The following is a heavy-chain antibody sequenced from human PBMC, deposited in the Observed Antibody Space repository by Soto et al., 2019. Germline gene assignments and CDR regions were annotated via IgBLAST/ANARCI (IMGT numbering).Heavy chain of an antibody. V-gene: IGHV4-34*01. CDR2: INHSGST. J-gene: IGHJ6*02. D-gene: IGHD6-13*01. CDR3: ARVPGLLIAAAGILHRAYGMDV. CDR1: GGSFSGYY. Sequence: SETLSLTCAVYGGSFSGYYWSWIRQPPGEGLEWIGEINHSGSTNYNPSLKSRVTISVDTSKNQFSLKLSSVTAADTAVYYCARVPGLLIAAAGILHRAYGMDVWGQGTTVTVSS.